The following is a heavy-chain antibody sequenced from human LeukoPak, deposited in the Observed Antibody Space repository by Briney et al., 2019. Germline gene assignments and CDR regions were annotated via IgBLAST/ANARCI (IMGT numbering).Heavy chain of an antibody. J-gene: IGHJ4*02. Sequence: ASVKVSCKASGYTFTDYYMHWVRQAPGQGLEWMGWINAKSGDTKYAQKFQARVTMTRDTSIITTYMEVSRLSSDDTAVYYCARQNTGQLDYWGQGTLVTVSS. V-gene: IGHV1-2*02. CDR3: ARQNTGQLDY. CDR1: GYTFTDYY. D-gene: IGHD2-8*02. CDR2: INAKSGDT.